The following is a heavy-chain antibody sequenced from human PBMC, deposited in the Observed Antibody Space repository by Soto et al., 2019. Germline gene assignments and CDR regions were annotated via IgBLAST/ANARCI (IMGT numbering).Heavy chain of an antibody. CDR1: GGTFSSYA. D-gene: IGHD3-22*01. Sequence: SVKVSCKASGGTFSSYAISWVRQAPGQGLEWMGGIIPIFGTADYAQKFQGRVTITADESASTAYMELSSLRSEDTAVYYCAREYYYDSSGYYGGFDYWGQGTLVTVSS. V-gene: IGHV1-69*13. CDR2: IIPIFGTA. CDR3: AREYYYDSSGYYGGFDY. J-gene: IGHJ4*02.